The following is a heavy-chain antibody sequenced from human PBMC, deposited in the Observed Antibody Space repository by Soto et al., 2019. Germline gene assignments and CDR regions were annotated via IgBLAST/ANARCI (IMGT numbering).Heavy chain of an antibody. CDR3: AREKYYYDSSGYSPGWFDP. CDR1: GYTFTGYY. Sequence: QVQLVQSGAEVKKPGASVKVSCKASGYTFTGYYMHWVRQAPGQGLEWMGWINPNSGGTNYAQKLQGRVTMTRDTSISTAYMELSRLRSDDTAVYYCAREKYYYDSSGYSPGWFDPWGQGTLVTVSS. D-gene: IGHD3-22*01. V-gene: IGHV1-2*02. CDR2: INPNSGGT. J-gene: IGHJ5*02.